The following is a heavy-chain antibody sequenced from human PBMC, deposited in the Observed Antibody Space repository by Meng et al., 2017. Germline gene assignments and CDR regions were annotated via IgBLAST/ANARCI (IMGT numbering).Heavy chain of an antibody. D-gene: IGHD3-10*01. CDR2: ISYDGSNK. CDR3: ASMGY. Sequence: HVQLVESGGGVVQPGRSLRLSCAASGFPFSSYAMHWVRQAPGKGLEWVAVISYDGSNKYYADSVKGRFTISRDNSKNTLYLQMNSLRAEDTAVYYCASMGYWGQGTLVTVSS. CDR1: GFPFSSYA. V-gene: IGHV3-30*01. J-gene: IGHJ4*02.